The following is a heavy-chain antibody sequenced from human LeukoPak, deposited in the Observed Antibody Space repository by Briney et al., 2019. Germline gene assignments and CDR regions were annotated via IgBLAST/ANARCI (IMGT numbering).Heavy chain of an antibody. CDR2: ISSSGSTI. J-gene: IGHJ5*02. Sequence: GGSLRLSCAASGFTFSDYYMSWIRQAPGKGLEWVSYISSSGSTIYYADSVKGRFTISRDNAKNSLYLQMNSLRAEDTAVYYCARGGKYYDSSGYTDNWFDPWGQGTLVTVSS. V-gene: IGHV3-11*01. CDR1: GFTFSDYY. CDR3: ARGGKYYDSSGYTDNWFDP. D-gene: IGHD3-22*01.